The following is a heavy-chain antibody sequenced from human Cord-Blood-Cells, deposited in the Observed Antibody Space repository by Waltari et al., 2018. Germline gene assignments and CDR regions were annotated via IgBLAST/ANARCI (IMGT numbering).Heavy chain of an antibody. V-gene: IGHV3-7*01. J-gene: IGHJ1*01. CDR2: IKQDGSEK. Sequence: EVQLVESGGGLVQPGGSLRLSCAASGFTFSSYWMSWVRQAPGKGLEWVANIKQDGSEKYYVDSVKGRFPSSRDNARNSLYLQMNSLRAEDTAVYYCAIDYGYCSTTSCYTPEYFQHWSQGTLVTVSS. CDR1: GFTFSSYW. D-gene: IGHD2-2*02. CDR3: AIDYGYCSTTSCYTPEYFQH.